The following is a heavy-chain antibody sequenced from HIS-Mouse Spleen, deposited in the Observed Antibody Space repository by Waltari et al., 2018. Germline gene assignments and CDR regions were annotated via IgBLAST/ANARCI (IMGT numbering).Heavy chain of an antibody. Sequence: QVQLVQSGAEVKKPGASVKVSCKVSGYTLPELSMHWVRQPPGKGPEWMGGFDPEDGETIYAQKFQGRVTMTEDTSTDTAYMELSSLRSEDTAVYYCATATITIFGVGSFQHWGQGTLVTVSS. CDR3: ATATITIFGVGSFQH. J-gene: IGHJ1*01. CDR2: FDPEDGET. CDR1: GYTLPELS. D-gene: IGHD3-3*01. V-gene: IGHV1-24*01.